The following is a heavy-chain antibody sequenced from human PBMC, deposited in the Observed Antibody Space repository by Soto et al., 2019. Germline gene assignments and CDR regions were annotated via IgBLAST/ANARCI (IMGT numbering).Heavy chain of an antibody. Sequence: XTLSLPCIVSGGPLSSSSYYWGWIRQPPGKGLEWIWIIYYSGSTYYNPSLKSRVTISVDTSKNQFSLKLSSVTAADTAVFYCARHRARNWFDPWGQGTLVTVPQ. D-gene: IGHD6-6*01. J-gene: IGHJ5*02. CDR1: GGPLSSSSYY. CDR3: ARHRARNWFDP. CDR2: IYYSGST. V-gene: IGHV4-39*01.